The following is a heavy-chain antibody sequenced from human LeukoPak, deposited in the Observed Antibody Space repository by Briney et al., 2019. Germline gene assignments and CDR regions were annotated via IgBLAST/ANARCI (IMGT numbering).Heavy chain of an antibody. Sequence: PSETLSLTCAVYGGSFSGYYWSWIRQPPGKGLEWIGEINHSGSTNYNPSLKSRVTISVDTSKNQFSLKLSSVTAADTAVYYCASRSYYYGSGKTDYWGQGTLVTVSS. D-gene: IGHD3-10*01. CDR1: GGSFSGYY. J-gene: IGHJ4*02. V-gene: IGHV4-34*01. CDR2: INHSGST. CDR3: ASRSYYYGSGKTDY.